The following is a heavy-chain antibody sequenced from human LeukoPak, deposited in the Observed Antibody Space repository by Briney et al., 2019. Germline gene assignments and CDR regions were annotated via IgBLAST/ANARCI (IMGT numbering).Heavy chain of an antibody. CDR3: ARGYGGRLGYFDL. D-gene: IGHD4-23*01. Sequence: PSETLSLTCSVSGGSISTYYWSWIRQPPGKGLEWIGYIYYTGRTNYSPSLKSRLTISIDTSKNQFSLKLSSVTAADTAVYYCARGYGGRLGYFDLWGRGTLVTVSS. CDR2: IYYTGRT. J-gene: IGHJ2*01. V-gene: IGHV4-59*01. CDR1: GGSISTYY.